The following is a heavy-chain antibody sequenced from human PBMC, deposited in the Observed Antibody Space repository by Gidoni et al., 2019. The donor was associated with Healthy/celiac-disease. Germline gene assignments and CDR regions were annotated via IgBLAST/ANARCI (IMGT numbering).Heavy chain of an antibody. J-gene: IGHJ4*02. CDR1: GGSISSGDYY. CDR3: ARAAPDHEGYFDY. CDR2: IYYSGST. Sequence: QVQLQESGPGLVTPSQTLSLTCTVSGGSISSGDYYWSWIRQPPGKGLEWIGYIYYSGSTYYNPSLKSRVTISVDTSKNQFSLKLSSVTAADTAVYYCARAAPDHEGYFDYWGQGTLVTVSS. V-gene: IGHV4-30-4*01.